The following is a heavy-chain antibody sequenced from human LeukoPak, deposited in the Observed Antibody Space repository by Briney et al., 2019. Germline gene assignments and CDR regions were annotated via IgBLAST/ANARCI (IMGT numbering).Heavy chain of an antibody. CDR3: ARADFIDAGPYLIGP. D-gene: IGHD3-3*01. V-gene: IGHV1-2*02. Sequence: ASVRVSCKTSGYSFNDYYIHWVRQAPGQGLEWMGWINTKSGRTSSARKSQGRVTMTRDPSITTVYMDMAWLTSDDTAIYFCARADFIDAGPYLIGPWGQGTLVTVSS. CDR1: GYSFNDYY. CDR2: INTKSGRT. J-gene: IGHJ5*02.